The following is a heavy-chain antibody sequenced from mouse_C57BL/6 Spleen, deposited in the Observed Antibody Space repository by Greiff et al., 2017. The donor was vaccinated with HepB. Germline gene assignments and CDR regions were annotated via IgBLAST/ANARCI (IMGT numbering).Heavy chain of an antibody. V-gene: IGHV1-15*01. J-gene: IGHJ2*01. D-gene: IGHD3-2*02. CDR3: TLISGYAAFDY. Sequence: VQLQQSGAELVRPGASVTLSCKASGYTFNDYEMHWVKQTPVHGLEWIGAIDPETGGTAYNQKFKGKAILTADKSSSTAYMELRSLTSEDSAVYYCTLISGYAAFDYWGQGTTLTVSS. CDR1: GYTFNDYE. CDR2: IDPETGGT.